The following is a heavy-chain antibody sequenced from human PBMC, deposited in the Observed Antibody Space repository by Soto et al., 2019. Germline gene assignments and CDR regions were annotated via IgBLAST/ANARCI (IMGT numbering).Heavy chain of an antibody. CDR1: GGSISSYY. Sequence: ETLSLTSTFSGGSISSYYWSWIRQPPGKGLEWIGYIFYSGSTNYNPSLKSRVTISVDTSKNQFSLKLSSVTAADTAVYYCARERKDYYDSSGYFDYWGQGTLVTVSS. J-gene: IGHJ4*02. CDR2: IFYSGST. CDR3: ARERKDYYDSSGYFDY. D-gene: IGHD3-22*01. V-gene: IGHV4-59*01.